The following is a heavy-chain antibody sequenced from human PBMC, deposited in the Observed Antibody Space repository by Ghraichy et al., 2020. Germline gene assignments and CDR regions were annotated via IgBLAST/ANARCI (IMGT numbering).Heavy chain of an antibody. V-gene: IGHV4-59*01. Sequence: SETLSLTCTVSGGSISSYYWSWIRQPPGNGLEWIGYIYYSGSTNYNPSLKSRVTISVDTSKNQFSLKLSSVTAADTAVYYCARAGGQLEYYYYYGMDVWGQGTTVTVSS. CDR2: IYYSGST. D-gene: IGHD2-2*01. CDR1: GGSISSYY. CDR3: ARAGGQLEYYYYYGMDV. J-gene: IGHJ6*02.